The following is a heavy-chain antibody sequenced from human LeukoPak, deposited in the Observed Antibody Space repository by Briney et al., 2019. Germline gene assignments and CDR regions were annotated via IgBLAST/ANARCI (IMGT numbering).Heavy chain of an antibody. D-gene: IGHD3-10*01. CDR1: GGSISSNC. J-gene: IGHJ4*02. Sequence: PSETLSLTCTVSGGSISSNCWSWIRQPPGRGLEWIGCIYASGTTNYNPSLKGRLTLSVDTSNNRFSLTVTSVTATDTAAYFCGGRGFWGRGTLVTISS. CDR3: GGRGF. V-gene: IGHV4-4*09. CDR2: IYASGTT.